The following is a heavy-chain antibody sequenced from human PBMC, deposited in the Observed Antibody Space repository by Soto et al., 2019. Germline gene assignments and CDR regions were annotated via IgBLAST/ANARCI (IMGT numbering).Heavy chain of an antibody. J-gene: IGHJ5*02. CDR2: ISRSSSYI. CDR3: ARDHVVSRNWFDP. V-gene: IGHV3-21*01. CDR1: GFTFSSYS. Sequence: GGSLRLSCAASGFTFSSYSMNWVRQAPGKGLEWVSSISRSSSYIYYADSVKGRFTISRDNAKNSLYLQMNSLRAEDTAVYYCARDHVVSRNWFDPWSQGTLVTVSS. D-gene: IGHD2-21*01.